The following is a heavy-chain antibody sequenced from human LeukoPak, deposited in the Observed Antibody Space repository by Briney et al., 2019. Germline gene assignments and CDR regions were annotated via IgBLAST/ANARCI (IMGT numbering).Heavy chain of an antibody. Sequence: SVTVSCQASGYTFTGYYMHWVRQAPGQGLEWMGWINPNSGGTNYAQKFQGRVTMTRDTSISTAYMELSRLRSDDTAVYYCALGYCSSTSCYKGFDYWGQGTLVTVSS. D-gene: IGHD2-2*02. CDR3: ALGYCSSTSCYKGFDY. CDR2: INPNSGGT. CDR1: GYTFTGYY. V-gene: IGHV1-2*02. J-gene: IGHJ4*02.